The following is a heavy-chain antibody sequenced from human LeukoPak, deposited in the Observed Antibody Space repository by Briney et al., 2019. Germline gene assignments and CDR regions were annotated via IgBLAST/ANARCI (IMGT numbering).Heavy chain of an antibody. Sequence: GGSPRLSCEASGFTFSVYGVNCVCHAPGKGVEWISYIGSSSSIKYYADSVKGGFTISRDNAENALYLQMNSLRVEDTAVYYCARDGLWSGAFDIWGQGTMVTVSS. CDR2: IGSSSSIK. CDR3: ARDGLWSGAFDI. J-gene: IGHJ3*02. D-gene: IGHD3-10*02. CDR1: GFTFSVYG. V-gene: IGHV3-48*01.